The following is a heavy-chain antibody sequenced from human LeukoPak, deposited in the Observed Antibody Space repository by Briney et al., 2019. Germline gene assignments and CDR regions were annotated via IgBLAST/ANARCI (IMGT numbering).Heavy chain of an antibody. V-gene: IGHV3-30-3*01. J-gene: IGHJ4*02. Sequence: PGGSLRLSCAASGFTFSSYAMHWVRQAPGKGLEWVAVISYDGSNKYYADSVKGRFTISRDNSKNTLYLQMNSLRTEDTAVYYCARGRLGDCYDSSGYHYEPDYWGQGTLVTVSS. CDR1: GFTFSSYA. CDR3: ARGRLGDCYDSSGYHYEPDY. D-gene: IGHD3-22*01. CDR2: ISYDGSNK.